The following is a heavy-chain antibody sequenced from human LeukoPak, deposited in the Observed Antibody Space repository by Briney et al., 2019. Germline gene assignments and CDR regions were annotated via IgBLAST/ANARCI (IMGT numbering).Heavy chain of an antibody. J-gene: IGHJ4*02. CDR3: ARVEFGDYIGY. D-gene: IGHD4-17*01. Sequence: GGSLRLSCVASRFIFSSYWMSWVRQAPGKGLEWVANIKQDGSEKYYVDSVKGRFTISRDNVKNSLILQMTGLRAEDTAVYYCARVEFGDYIGYWGQGTLVTVSS. CDR2: IKQDGSEK. CDR1: RFIFSSYW. V-gene: IGHV3-7*01.